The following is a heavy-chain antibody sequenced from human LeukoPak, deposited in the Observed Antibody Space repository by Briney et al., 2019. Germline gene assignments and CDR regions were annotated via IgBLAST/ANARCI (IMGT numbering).Heavy chain of an antibody. CDR1: GYTFTSYG. Sequence: GASVKVSCKASGYTFTSYGISWVRQAPGQGLEWMGIINPSGGSTSYAQKFQGRVTMTRDTSTSTVYMELSSLRSEDTAVYYCARDKGQQLVLDDYWGQGTLVTVSS. CDR2: INPSGGST. V-gene: IGHV1-46*01. J-gene: IGHJ4*02. D-gene: IGHD6-13*01. CDR3: ARDKGQQLVLDDY.